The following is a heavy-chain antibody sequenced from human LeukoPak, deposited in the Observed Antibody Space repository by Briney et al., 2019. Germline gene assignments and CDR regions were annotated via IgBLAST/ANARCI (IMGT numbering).Heavy chain of an antibody. D-gene: IGHD6-6*01. CDR2: IYSAGSI. CDR1: GFTVSSNS. J-gene: IGHJ4*02. CDR3: AKKSGIAARPLDY. V-gene: IGHV3-53*01. Sequence: GGSLRLSCTVSGFTVSSNSMSWVRQAPGKGLEWVSFIYSAGSIYYSDSVKGRFTISRDNSKNTLYLQMNSLRAEDTAVYYCAKKSGIAARPLDYWGQGTLVTVSS.